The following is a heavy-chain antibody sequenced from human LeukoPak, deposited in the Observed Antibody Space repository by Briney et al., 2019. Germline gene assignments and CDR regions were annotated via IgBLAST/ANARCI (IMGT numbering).Heavy chain of an antibody. CDR3: ARDLTAAAGTHY. CDR1: GFTFSSYW. D-gene: IGHD6-13*01. CDR2: IKKDGSEK. J-gene: IGHJ4*02. Sequence: QPGGSLRLSCAASGFTFSSYWRSWVRQAPGKGLEWVANIKKDGSEKYYVDSVKGRFTISRDNAKNSLYLQMNSLRAEDTAVYYCARDLTAAAGTHYWGQGTLVTVSS. V-gene: IGHV3-7*01.